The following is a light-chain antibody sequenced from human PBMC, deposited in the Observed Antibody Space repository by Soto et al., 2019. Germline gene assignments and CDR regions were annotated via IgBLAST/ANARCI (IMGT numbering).Light chain of an antibody. J-gene: IGLJ2*01. CDR2: EVT. Sequence: QSVLTQPASVSGSPGQSITISCTGTSSDVGAYNYVSWYQQHPGKAPKLMIYEVTNRPLGVSNRFSGPKSGNTASLTISGLQTEDEANYYCSSYTTSSTRVFGGGTKVTVL. V-gene: IGLV2-14*01. CDR3: SSYTTSSTRV. CDR1: SSDVGAYNY.